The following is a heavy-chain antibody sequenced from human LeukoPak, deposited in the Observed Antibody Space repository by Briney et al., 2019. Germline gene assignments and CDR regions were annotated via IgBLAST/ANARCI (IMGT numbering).Heavy chain of an antibody. D-gene: IGHD3-16*02. V-gene: IGHV1-2*02. Sequence: ASVNVSCKASGYTLTGYYMHWVRQAPGQGLEWMGWMNPNSGGTKYAQKFQGRVTMTRDTSISTAYMELSRLRSDDTAMYYCARDKLGLGELSLYDQWGQGTLVTVFS. CDR3: ARDKLGLGELSLYDQ. CDR1: GYTLTGYY. J-gene: IGHJ5*02. CDR2: MNPNSGGT.